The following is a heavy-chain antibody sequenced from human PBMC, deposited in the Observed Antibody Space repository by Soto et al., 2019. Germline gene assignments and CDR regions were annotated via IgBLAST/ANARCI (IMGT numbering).Heavy chain of an antibody. CDR1: GFTFSSYS. D-gene: IGHD2-8*01. CDR3: ARDLRMVYAIDFDY. Sequence: EVQLVETGGGLVQPGGSLRLSCAASGFTFSSYSMNWVRQAPGKGLEWVSYISSSGSTIYYADSVKGRFTISRDNAKNSLSLQMNSLRDEDSAVYYCARDLRMVYAIDFDYWGQGTLVSVSS. CDR2: ISSSGSTI. V-gene: IGHV3-48*02. J-gene: IGHJ4*02.